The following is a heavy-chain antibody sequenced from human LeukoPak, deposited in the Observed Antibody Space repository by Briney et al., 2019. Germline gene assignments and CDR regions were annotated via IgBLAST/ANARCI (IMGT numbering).Heavy chain of an antibody. J-gene: IGHJ4*02. CDR2: IYYSGST. Sequence: SETLSLTCTVSGGSISRSSYYWGWIRQPPGKGLEWIGSIYYSGSTYYNPSLKSRVTISVDTSKNQFSLKLSSVTAADTAVYYCARGVMIPFGGATGFDYWGQGTLVTVSS. D-gene: IGHD3-16*01. CDR1: GGSISRSSYY. CDR3: ARGVMIPFGGATGFDY. V-gene: IGHV4-39*01.